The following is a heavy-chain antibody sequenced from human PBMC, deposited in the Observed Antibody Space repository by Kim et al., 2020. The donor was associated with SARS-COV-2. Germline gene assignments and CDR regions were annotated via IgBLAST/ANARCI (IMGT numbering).Heavy chain of an antibody. Sequence: ASVKVSCKASGYTFTSYGISWVRQAPGQGLEWMGWISAYSGNTNYPQKLQGRVTMTTDTSTSTAYMELRSLRSDDTAVYYCARERGYRGSSGWYRAFDIWGQGTMVTVSS. CDR1: GYTFTSYG. D-gene: IGHD6-19*01. J-gene: IGHJ3*02. CDR3: ARERGYRGSSGWYRAFDI. V-gene: IGHV1-18*01. CDR2: ISAYSGNT.